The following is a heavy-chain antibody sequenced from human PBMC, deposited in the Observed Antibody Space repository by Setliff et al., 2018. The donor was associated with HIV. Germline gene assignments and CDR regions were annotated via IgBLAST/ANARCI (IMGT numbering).Heavy chain of an antibody. CDR3: ATLRWLRSKHSDY. V-gene: IGHV4-39*01. CDR2: IFYTENT. D-gene: IGHD5-12*01. Sequence: SETLSLTCTVSGGSISSSSYYWGWIRQPPGKGLEWIGNIFYTENTYYNPSLKSRVTMSVDTSKNQFSLKLRSVTAADTAVYFCATLRWLRSKHSDYWGQGILVTVSS. J-gene: IGHJ4*01. CDR1: GGSISSSSYY.